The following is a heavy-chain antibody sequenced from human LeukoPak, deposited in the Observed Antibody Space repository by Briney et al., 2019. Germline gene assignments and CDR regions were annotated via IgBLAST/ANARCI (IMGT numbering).Heavy chain of an antibody. CDR1: GFTLRSYD. CDR3: AKEYSGYDFDY. Sequence: GSLSLSCAASGFTLRSYDMSWVRQAPGKGLEWVAATSGSGVNSYYADSVRGRFTISRDNSQNTLYLQMDSLRAEDTALYYCAKEYSGYDFDYWGQGTLVTVSS. D-gene: IGHD5-12*01. CDR2: TSGSGVNS. J-gene: IGHJ4*02. V-gene: IGHV3-23*01.